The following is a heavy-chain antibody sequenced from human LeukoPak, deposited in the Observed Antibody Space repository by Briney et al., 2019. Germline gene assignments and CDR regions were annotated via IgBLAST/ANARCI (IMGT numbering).Heavy chain of an antibody. Sequence: SETLSLTCTVSGGSISSSSYYWGWIRQPPGKGLEWIGSIYYSGGTYYNPSLKSRVTISVDTSKNQFSLKLSSVTAADTAVYYCARDEISYDAFDIWGQGTMVTVSS. D-gene: IGHD2/OR15-2a*01. CDR3: ARDEISYDAFDI. J-gene: IGHJ3*02. V-gene: IGHV4-39*01. CDR1: GGSISSSSYY. CDR2: IYYSGGT.